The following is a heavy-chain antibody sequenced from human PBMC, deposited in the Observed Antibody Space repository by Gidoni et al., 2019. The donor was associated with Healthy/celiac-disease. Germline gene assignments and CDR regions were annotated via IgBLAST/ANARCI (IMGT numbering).Heavy chain of an antibody. D-gene: IGHD2-15*01. Sequence: QVQLQESGPGLVKPSGTLSLTCAVSGGSISSSNWWSWVRQPPGKGLEWIGEIYHSGSTNYNPSLKSRVTISVDKSKNQFSLKLSSVTAADTAVYYCASGARQYCSGGSCYLYGMDVWGQGTTVTVSS. CDR3: ASGARQYCSGGSCYLYGMDV. CDR2: IYHSGST. V-gene: IGHV4-4*02. J-gene: IGHJ6*02. CDR1: GGSISSSNW.